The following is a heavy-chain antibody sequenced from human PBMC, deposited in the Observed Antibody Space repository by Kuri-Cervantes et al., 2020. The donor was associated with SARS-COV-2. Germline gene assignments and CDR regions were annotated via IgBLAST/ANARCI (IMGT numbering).Heavy chain of an antibody. J-gene: IGHJ6*02. D-gene: IGHD2-2*02. CDR1: GFTFSSYS. CDR3: ARDPYCSSTSCYTGYYYYGMDV. Sequence: GGSLRLSCAASGFTFSSYSMNWVRQAPGKGLEWVSYIGSSSSTIYYADSVKGRFTISRDNAKNSLYLQMNSLRAEDTAVYYCARDPYCSSTSCYTGYYYYGMDVWGQGTTVTVSS. CDR2: IGSSSSTI. V-gene: IGHV3-48*01.